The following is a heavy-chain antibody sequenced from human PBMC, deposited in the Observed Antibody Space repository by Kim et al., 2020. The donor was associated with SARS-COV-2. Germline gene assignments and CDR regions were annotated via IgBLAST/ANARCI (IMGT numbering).Heavy chain of an antibody. D-gene: IGHD6-6*01. V-gene: IGHV3-23*03. J-gene: IGHJ2*01. Sequence: GGSLRLSCAASGFTFSSYAMNWVRQAPGRGLEWVSVIYSGGSSTYYTDSVKGRFTVSRDNSKNTLYLQLNSLTVDDSAMYYCAKDSLSSSWGWVRYFDLWGRGTLVTVSS. CDR1: GFTFSSYA. CDR3: AKDSLSSSWGWVRYFDL. CDR2: IYSGGSST.